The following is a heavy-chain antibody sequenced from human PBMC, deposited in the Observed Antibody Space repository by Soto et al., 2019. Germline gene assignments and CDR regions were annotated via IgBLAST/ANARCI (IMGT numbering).Heavy chain of an antibody. Sequence: GGSLRVSCVASGFNFSGDIMNWVSTAPGKGLEWVSYISGSSKTIYYADSVKGRFTISRDNAKNSLYLQMNSLRDEDTAVYYCARHFDYDSRGDFFDHWGQGALVTVSS. J-gene: IGHJ4*02. CDR1: GFNFSGDI. CDR3: ARHFDYDSRGDFFDH. CDR2: ISGSSKTI. V-gene: IGHV3-48*02. D-gene: IGHD5-12*01.